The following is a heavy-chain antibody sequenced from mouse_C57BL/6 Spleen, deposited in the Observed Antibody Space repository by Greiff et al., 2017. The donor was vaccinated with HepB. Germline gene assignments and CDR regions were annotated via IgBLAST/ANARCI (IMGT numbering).Heavy chain of an antibody. V-gene: IGHV1-9*01. D-gene: IGHD2-3*01. CDR2: ILPGSGST. Sequence: VMLVESGAELMKPGASVKLSCKATGYTFTGYWIEWVKQRPGHGLEWIGEILPGSGSTNYNEKFKGKATFTADTSSNTAYMQLSSLTTEDSAIYYCARTRGDGYYWFAYWGQGTLVTVSA. CDR1: GYTFTGYW. J-gene: IGHJ3*01. CDR3: ARTRGDGYYWFAY.